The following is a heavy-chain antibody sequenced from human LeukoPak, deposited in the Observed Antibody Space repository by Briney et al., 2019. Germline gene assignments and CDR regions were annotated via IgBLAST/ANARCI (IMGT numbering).Heavy chain of an antibody. CDR2: INPNNGYT. Sequence: ASVKVSCKASGYTFTGYYMHWVRQAPGRGLEWLGWINPNNGYTSFAQKFQGRGTMTRGTSITTASLELSSLTSDDTAIYYCARLLSGTTEDWFDTWGRGTLVTVSS. D-gene: IGHD1-7*01. CDR1: GYTFTGYY. CDR3: ARLLSGTTEDWFDT. V-gene: IGHV1-2*02. J-gene: IGHJ5*02.